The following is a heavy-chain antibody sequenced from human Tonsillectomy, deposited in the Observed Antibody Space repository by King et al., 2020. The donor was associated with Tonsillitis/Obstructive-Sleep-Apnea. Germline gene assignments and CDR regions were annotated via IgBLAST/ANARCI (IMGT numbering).Heavy chain of an antibody. D-gene: IGHD2-2*01. CDR3: ATKSNAMAGY. J-gene: IGHJ4*02. CDR2: ISYDGGNK. V-gene: IGHV3-30*03. Sequence: VQLVESGGGVVQPGRSLRLSCAASGFTFSHYGMHWVRPAPGKGLEWVAVISYDGGNKHYADSVKGRFTISRDNSKNTLYLQMNSLRAEDTAVYYCATKSNAMAGYWGQGTLVTVSS. CDR1: GFTFSHYG.